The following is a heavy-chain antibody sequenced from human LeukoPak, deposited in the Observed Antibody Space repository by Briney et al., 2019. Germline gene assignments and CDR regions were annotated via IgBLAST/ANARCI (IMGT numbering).Heavy chain of an antibody. CDR1: GASVSSSH. J-gene: IGHJ4*02. D-gene: IGHD2/OR15-2a*01. V-gene: IGHV4-59*02. CDR3: SEGYFEPFDH. Sequence: PSETLSLTCVVSGASVSSSHWNWIRQLPGKGLEWIGCLSYTGKTDYNPSLTSRVTISLDTSKNQVSPKLRSVTAADTAVYYCSEGYFEPFDHWGQGTLVTVSS. CDR2: LSYTGKT.